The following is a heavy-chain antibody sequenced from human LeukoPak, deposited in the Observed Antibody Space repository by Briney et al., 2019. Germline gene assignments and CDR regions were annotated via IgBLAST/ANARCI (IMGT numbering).Heavy chain of an antibody. D-gene: IGHD6-19*01. J-gene: IGHJ4*02. V-gene: IGHV1-69*06. CDR1: GGTFSSYA. CDR3: AREVMAVAGTSQTGDYYFDY. CDR2: IIPIFGTA. Sequence: ASVKVSCKASGGTFSSYAISWVRQAPGQGVEWMGGIIPIFGTANYAQKFQGRVTITADKSTSTAYMELSSLRSEDTAVYYCAREVMAVAGTSQTGDYYFDYWGQGTLVTVSS.